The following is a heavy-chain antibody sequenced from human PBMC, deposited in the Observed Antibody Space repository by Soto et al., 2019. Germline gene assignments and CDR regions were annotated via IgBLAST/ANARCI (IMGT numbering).Heavy chain of an antibody. V-gene: IGHV3-30-3*01. CDR2: ISYDGSNK. CDR1: GFTFSSYA. CDR3: ARDDYYDSSGYYPTNYYGMDV. J-gene: IGHJ6*02. D-gene: IGHD3-22*01. Sequence: PGGSLRLSCAASGFTFSSYAMHWVRQAPGKGLEWVAVISYDGSNKYYADSVKGRFTISRDNSKNTLYLQMNSLRAEDTAVYYCARDDYYDSSGYYPTNYYGMDVWGQGTTVTVSS.